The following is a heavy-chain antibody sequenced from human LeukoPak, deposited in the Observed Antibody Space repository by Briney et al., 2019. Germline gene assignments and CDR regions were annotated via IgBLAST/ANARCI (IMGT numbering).Heavy chain of an antibody. V-gene: IGHV4-34*01. CDR3: ARGSGYYYYYMDV. Sequence: TSETLSLTCAVYGGSFSGYYWSWIRQPPGKGLEWIGEINHSGSTNYNPSLKSRVTISVDTSKNQFSLKLSSVTAADTAVYYCARGSGYYYYYMDVWGKGTTVTVSS. CDR2: INHSGST. CDR1: GGSFSGYY. J-gene: IGHJ6*03.